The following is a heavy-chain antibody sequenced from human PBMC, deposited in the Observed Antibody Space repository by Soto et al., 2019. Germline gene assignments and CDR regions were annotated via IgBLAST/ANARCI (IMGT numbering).Heavy chain of an antibody. J-gene: IGHJ6*02. Sequence: PGGSLRLSCATSGFSFSTFWLNWVRQAPGRGLEWVSAIGTAGDTYYPGSVKGRFTISRENAKNSLYLQMNSLRAGDTAVYYCARQGGYGSKYYYYYYGMDVWGQGTTVTVSS. CDR1: GFSFSTFW. CDR3: ARQGGYGSKYYYYYYGMDV. V-gene: IGHV3-13*01. CDR2: IGTAGDT. D-gene: IGHD3-10*01.